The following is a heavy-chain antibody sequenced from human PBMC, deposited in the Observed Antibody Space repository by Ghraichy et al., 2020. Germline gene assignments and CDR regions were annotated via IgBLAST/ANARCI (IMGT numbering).Heavy chain of an antibody. D-gene: IGHD1-26*01. CDR1: GGSISSYY. J-gene: IGHJ6*02. V-gene: IGHV4-59*01. CDR3: ARDARGSYYYYGMDV. Sequence: ESLNISCTVSGGSISSYYWSWIRQPPGKGLEWIGYIYYSGSTNYNPSLKSRVTISVDTSKNQFSLKLSSVTAADTAVYYCARDARGSYYYYGMDVWGQGTTVTVSS. CDR2: IYYSGST.